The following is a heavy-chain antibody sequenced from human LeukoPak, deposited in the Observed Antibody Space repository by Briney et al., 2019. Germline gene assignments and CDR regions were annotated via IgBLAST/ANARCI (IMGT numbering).Heavy chain of an antibody. Sequence: SETLSLTCTVSGGSTSSYYWSWIRQPPGKGLEWIGYISYSENTNYSPSLKSRVNISVDSSKNQFSLKLSSVTAADTAVYYCAGTSKYMAVWGKGTTVTVSS. CDR1: GGSTSSYY. CDR2: ISYSENT. J-gene: IGHJ6*03. V-gene: IGHV4-59*08. CDR3: AGTSKYMAV.